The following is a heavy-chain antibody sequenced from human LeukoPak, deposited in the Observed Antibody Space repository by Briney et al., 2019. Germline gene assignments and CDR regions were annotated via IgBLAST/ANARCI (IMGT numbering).Heavy chain of an antibody. CDR3: ARGAPSGFDY. J-gene: IGHJ4*02. Sequence: PGGSLRLSCAASGFPFSTFDMHWVRQATGKGLEWVSSIGKGGDTYYSGSVKGRFTISRENAKNSLYLQLNSLRAGDTAVYYCARGAPSGFDYWGQGTLVTVSS. CDR2: IGKGGDT. V-gene: IGHV3-13*01. CDR1: GFPFSTFD. D-gene: IGHD1-26*01.